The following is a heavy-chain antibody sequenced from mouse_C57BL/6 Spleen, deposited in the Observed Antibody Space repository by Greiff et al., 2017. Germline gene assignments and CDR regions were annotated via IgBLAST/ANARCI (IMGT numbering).Heavy chain of an antibody. J-gene: IGHJ3*01. Sequence: QVQLQQSGPELVKPGASVKISCKASGYAFSSSWMNWVKQRPGKGLEWIGRIYPGDGDTNYNGKFKGKATLTADKSSSTAYMQLSSLTSEDSAVYFCARCMVDDGYSLFAYWGQGTLVTVAA. CDR1: GYAFSSSW. CDR3: ARCMVDDGYSLFAY. D-gene: IGHD2-3*01. V-gene: IGHV1-82*01. CDR2: IYPGDGDT.